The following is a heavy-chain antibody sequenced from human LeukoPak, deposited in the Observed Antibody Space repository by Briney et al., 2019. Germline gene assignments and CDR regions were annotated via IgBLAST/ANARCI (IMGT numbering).Heavy chain of an antibody. D-gene: IGHD3-10*01. CDR2: INHSGST. CDR1: GGSFSGYY. Sequence: SETLSLTCAVYGGSFSGYYWSWIRQSPGEGLEWIGEINHSGSTNYNPSLKSRVTISVDTSKNQFSLKLSSVTAADTAVYYCARLAGVRGVIAYWGQGTLVTVSS. J-gene: IGHJ4*02. CDR3: ARLAGVRGVIAY. V-gene: IGHV4-34*01.